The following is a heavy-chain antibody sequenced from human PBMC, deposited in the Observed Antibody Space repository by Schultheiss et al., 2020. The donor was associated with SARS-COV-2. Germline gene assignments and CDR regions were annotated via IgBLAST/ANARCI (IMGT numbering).Heavy chain of an antibody. CDR1: GGSISSYY. V-gene: IGHV4-59*01. J-gene: IGHJ5*02. Sequence: SETLSLTCTVSGGSISSYYWSWIRQPPGKGLEWIGYIYYSGSTNYNPSLKSRVTISVDTSKNQFSLKLSSVTAADTAVYYCARSAIRVFWGFDPWGQGTLVTVS. D-gene: IGHD3-3*01. CDR2: IYYSGST. CDR3: ARSAIRVFWGFDP.